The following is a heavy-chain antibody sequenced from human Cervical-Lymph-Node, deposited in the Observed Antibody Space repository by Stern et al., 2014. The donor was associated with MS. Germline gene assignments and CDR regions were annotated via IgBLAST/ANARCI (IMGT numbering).Heavy chain of an antibody. CDR2: ICAYNGNI. CDR1: GYTFTSYG. V-gene: IGHV1-18*01. CDR3: ARGLLGSENAFDI. D-gene: IGHD2-15*01. J-gene: IGHJ3*02. Sequence: VQLVQSGAEVKKPGASVKVSCKASGYTFTSYGISWVRQAPGQGLEWMGWICAYNGNINKTHKLQVRVSITTNTSTSTAYMELRIRRSDYTAVYDCARGLLGSENAFDIWGQGTMVTVSS.